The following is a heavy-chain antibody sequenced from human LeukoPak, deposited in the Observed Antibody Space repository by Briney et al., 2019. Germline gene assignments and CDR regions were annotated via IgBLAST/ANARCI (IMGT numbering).Heavy chain of an antibody. J-gene: IGHJ4*02. V-gene: IGHV3-23*01. CDR2: ISGSGGST. Sequence: GKSLRLSCAASGLTFNNYAMTWVRQAPGKGLEWVSFISGSGGSTFYADSVKGRFIISRDNSKNTLFLQMNSLRAEDAAVYYCAKGGAGRAPFDYWGQGTLVTVSS. CDR3: AKGGAGRAPFDY. D-gene: IGHD1-14*01. CDR1: GLTFNNYA.